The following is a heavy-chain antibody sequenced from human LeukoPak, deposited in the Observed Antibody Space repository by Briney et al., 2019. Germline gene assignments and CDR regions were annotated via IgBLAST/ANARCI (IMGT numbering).Heavy chain of an antibody. Sequence: KPSETLSLTCIVSGGSISSYYWSWIWQSPGKGLEWIGYIYYGGRSSYNPSLKSRVTISVDTSKNQFSLRLSSVTAADTAVYYCARGSSGNSFPFDYWGQGTLVTVSS. CDR3: ARGSSGNSFPFDY. J-gene: IGHJ4*02. D-gene: IGHD3-22*01. CDR2: IYYGGRS. CDR1: GGSISSYY. V-gene: IGHV4-59*12.